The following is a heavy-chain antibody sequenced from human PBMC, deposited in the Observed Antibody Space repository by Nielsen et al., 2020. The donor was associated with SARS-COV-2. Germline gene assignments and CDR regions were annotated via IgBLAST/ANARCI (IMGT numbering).Heavy chain of an antibody. CDR1: GDSMRSSDYY. CDR2: IYYSGIT. D-gene: IGHD3-3*02. CDR3: ARLNRRILEPLVLASLRFDS. J-gene: IGHJ4*02. Sequence: SETLSLTCTVSGDSMRSSDYYWALIRQPPGKGLEWIGSIYYSGITYYNSSLKRRVSMSVDTPNNQFSLRLSSVTAADTAVYYCARLNRRILEPLVLASLRFDSWGPGRLVTVSS. V-gene: IGHV4-39*01.